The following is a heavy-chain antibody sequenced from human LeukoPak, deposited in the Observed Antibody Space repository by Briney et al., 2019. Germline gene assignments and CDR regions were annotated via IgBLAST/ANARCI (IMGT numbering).Heavy chain of an antibody. D-gene: IGHD5-24*01. J-gene: IGHJ4*02. V-gene: IGHV3-66*01. CDR3: AREKSRDGDNWPYYFDC. CDR1: GFTVSSNY. Sequence: GGSLRLSCAASGFTVSSNYMSWVRQATGKGLEWVSVIYRGGTTHNAYSVKGRFTISRDNSKNTLYLQMNCLRAEDTAMYYCAREKSRDGDNWPYYFDCWGQGTLVTVSS. CDR2: IYRGGTT.